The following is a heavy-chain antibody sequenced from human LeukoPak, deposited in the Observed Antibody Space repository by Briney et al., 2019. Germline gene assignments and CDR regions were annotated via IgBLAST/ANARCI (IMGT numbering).Heavy chain of an antibody. CDR1: GFTFSNYG. D-gene: IGHD3-10*01. J-gene: IGHJ4*02. V-gene: IGHV4-34*01. CDR2: INHSGST. CDR3: ARTRLRGYRGYEVRGAAFDY. Sequence: GSLRLSCVASGFTFSNYGMNWVRQAPGKGLEWIGEINHSGSTNYNPSLKSRVTISVDTSKNQFSLKLSSVTAADTAVYYCARTRLRGYRGYEVRGAAFDYWGQGTLVTVSS.